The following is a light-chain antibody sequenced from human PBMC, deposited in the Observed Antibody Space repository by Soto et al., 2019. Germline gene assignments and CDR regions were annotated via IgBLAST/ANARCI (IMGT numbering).Light chain of an antibody. V-gene: IGKV3-11*01. CDR2: DAS. CDR3: QQRSNWPPVIT. J-gene: IGKJ5*01. CDR1: QSFSSY. Sequence: EIVLTQSPATLSLSPGERATLSCRASQSFSSYLAWYQLKPGQAPRLLIYDASKRATGIPARFSGRGSGTDFTLTISSLEPEDFAVYYCQQRSNWPPVITFGQGTRLEI.